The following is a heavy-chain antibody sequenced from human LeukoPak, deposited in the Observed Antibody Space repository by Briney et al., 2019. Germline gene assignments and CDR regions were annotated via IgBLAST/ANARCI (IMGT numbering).Heavy chain of an antibody. J-gene: IGHJ4*02. D-gene: IGHD6-19*01. CDR1: GYTFTGYY. CDR2: INPNSGGT. Sequence: GASVKVSCRASGYTFTGYYMFWLRQAPGQGLELRGRINPNSGGTNYAQKFQGRVTMTRDTSITTAYMELSSLRSDDTAVYYCARDLPSPTISVADDYWGQGTLVTVSS. V-gene: IGHV1-2*06. CDR3: ARDLPSPTISVADDY.